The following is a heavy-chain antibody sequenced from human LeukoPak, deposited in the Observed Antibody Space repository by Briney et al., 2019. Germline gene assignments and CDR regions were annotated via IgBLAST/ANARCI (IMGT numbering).Heavy chain of an antibody. CDR3: ARVRAAGTQTDWFDP. V-gene: IGHV1-46*01. CDR1: GYTFTGYY. J-gene: IGHJ5*02. CDR2: INPSGGST. Sequence: ASVKVSCKASGYTFTGYYMHWVRQAPGQGLEWMGIINPSGGSTSYAQKFQGRVTMTRDMSTSTVYMELSSLRSEDTAVYYCARVRAAGTQTDWFDPWGQGTLVTVSS. D-gene: IGHD6-13*01.